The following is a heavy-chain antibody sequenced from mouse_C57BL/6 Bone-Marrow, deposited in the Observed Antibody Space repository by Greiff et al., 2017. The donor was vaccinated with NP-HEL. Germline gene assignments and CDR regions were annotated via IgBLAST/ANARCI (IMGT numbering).Heavy chain of an antibody. V-gene: IGHV5-4*01. CDR3: ARIYPQSWFAY. CDR1: GFTFSSYA. Sequence: EVQLVESGGGLVKPGGSLKLSCAASGFTFSSYAMSWVRPTPEKRLAWVATISDGGSYTYYPDNVTGRFTISRDNAKNNLYLQMSHLKSEDTAMYYCARIYPQSWFAYWGQGTLVTVSA. J-gene: IGHJ3*01. CDR2: ISDGGSYT. D-gene: IGHD2-1*01.